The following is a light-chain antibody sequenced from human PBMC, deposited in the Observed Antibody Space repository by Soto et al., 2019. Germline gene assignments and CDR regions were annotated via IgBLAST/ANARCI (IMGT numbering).Light chain of an antibody. CDR2: GAS. J-gene: IGKJ2*01. Sequence: EIVLTQSPGTLSLSPGERATLSCRASQSVSSSYIAWYQQKPGQAPRLLIYGASIRATGIPDRFSGSGSGTDFTLTISRLEPEDFAVYYCQQYGSSLYTFGQGTKLAIK. CDR1: QSVSSSY. V-gene: IGKV3-20*01. CDR3: QQYGSSLYT.